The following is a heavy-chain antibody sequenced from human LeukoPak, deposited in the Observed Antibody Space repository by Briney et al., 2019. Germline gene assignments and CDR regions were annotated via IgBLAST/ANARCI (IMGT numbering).Heavy chain of an antibody. J-gene: IGHJ4*02. Sequence: ASVKVSCKASGYTFTSYGISWVRQAPGQGLEWMGWISGYNDNTKYSQKLQGRVTMTKDTSTSTAYMELRSLRSDDTAVYYCARGLAVAGIYAYWGQGTLVTVSA. CDR1: GYTFTSYG. V-gene: IGHV1-18*01. CDR2: ISGYNDNT. D-gene: IGHD6-19*01. CDR3: ARGLAVAGIYAY.